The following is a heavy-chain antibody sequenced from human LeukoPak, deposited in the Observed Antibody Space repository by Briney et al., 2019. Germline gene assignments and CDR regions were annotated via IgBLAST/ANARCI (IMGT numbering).Heavy chain of an antibody. J-gene: IGHJ4*02. CDR2: INHSGST. Sequence: SETLSLTCTVSGGSISTYYGNWLRQPPGKGLEWIGEINHSGSTNYNPSLKSRVTISVDTSKNQFFLRLTSVTAADTAVYYCARGGSRAYTATVFDYWGQGMLVTVSS. D-gene: IGHD5-18*01. CDR3: ARGGSRAYTATVFDY. CDR1: GGSISTYY. V-gene: IGHV4-34*01.